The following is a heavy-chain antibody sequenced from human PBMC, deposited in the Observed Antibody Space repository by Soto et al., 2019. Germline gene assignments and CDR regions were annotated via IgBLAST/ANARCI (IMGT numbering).Heavy chain of an antibody. CDR3: ARGPLSLGYCTNGVCFYFDY. V-gene: IGHV1-69*15. CDR1: GGTFSSYA. Sequence: QVQLVQSGAEVKKPGSSVKVSCKASGGTFSSYAISWVRQAPGQGLEWMGRILPIFGTANYAQKFQGRVTITADESTSTAYMELSILRSEDTAVYYCARGPLSLGYCTNGVCFYFDYWGQGTLVTVSS. J-gene: IGHJ4*02. CDR2: ILPIFGTA. D-gene: IGHD2-8*01.